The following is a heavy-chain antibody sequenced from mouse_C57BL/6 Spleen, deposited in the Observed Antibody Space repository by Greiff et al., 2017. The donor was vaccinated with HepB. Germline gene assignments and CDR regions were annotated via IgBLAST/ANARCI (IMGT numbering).Heavy chain of an antibody. CDR1: GYAFTNYL. J-gene: IGHJ2*01. V-gene: IGHV1-54*01. CDR2: INPGSGGT. Sequence: VQLQESGAELVRPGTSVKVSCKASGYAFTNYLIEWVKQRPGQGLEWIGVINPGSGGTNYNEKFKGKATLTADKSSSTAYMQLSSLTSEDSAVYFCARSFTTVGFDYWGQGTTLTVSS. CDR3: ARSFTTVGFDY. D-gene: IGHD1-1*01.